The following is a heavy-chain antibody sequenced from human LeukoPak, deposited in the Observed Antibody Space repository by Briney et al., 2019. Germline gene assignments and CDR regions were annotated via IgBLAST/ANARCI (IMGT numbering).Heavy chain of an antibody. CDR1: GFTVSSNY. CDR3: ARDRERDWFDP. J-gene: IGHJ5*02. Sequence: PGGSLRLSCAASGFTVSSNYMSWVRQAPGKGLEWVSVIYSGGSTYYADSVKGRFTISRDNSKNTLYLQMNSLRAEDTAVYYCARDRERDWFDPWGQGTLVTVSS. CDR2: IYSGGST. V-gene: IGHV3-66*01.